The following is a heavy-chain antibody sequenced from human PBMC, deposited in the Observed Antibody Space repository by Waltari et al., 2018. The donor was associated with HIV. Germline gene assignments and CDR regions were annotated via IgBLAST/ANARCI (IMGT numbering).Heavy chain of an antibody. J-gene: IGHJ3*02. V-gene: IGHV3-48*03. D-gene: IGHD3-10*01. CDR1: GFTFISYD. CDR2: VRISGSTI. Sequence: VQVVESGGGLVQPGGSLSFSCAASGFTFISYDMHWVRQAPGKGLDGGSYVRISGSTIYCADSVKGRFTMARDNAKNSLYLRMNSLRAEDTAVYYCARAFMIRGTGAFDIWGQGTMVTVSS. CDR3: ARAFMIRGTGAFDI.